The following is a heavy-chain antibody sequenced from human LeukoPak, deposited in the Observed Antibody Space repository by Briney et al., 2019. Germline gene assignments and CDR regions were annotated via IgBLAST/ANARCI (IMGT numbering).Heavy chain of an antibody. Sequence: PGGSLRLSCAASGFTFSSYGMHWVRQAPGKGLEWVAVIWYDGSNKYYADSVKGRFTISRDNSKNTLYLQMNSLRAEDTAVYYCARTQNYYDSSGYCPWDYWGQGTLVTVSS. CDR2: IWYDGSNK. CDR3: ARTQNYYDSSGYCPWDY. D-gene: IGHD3-22*01. J-gene: IGHJ4*02. V-gene: IGHV3-33*01. CDR1: GFTFSSYG.